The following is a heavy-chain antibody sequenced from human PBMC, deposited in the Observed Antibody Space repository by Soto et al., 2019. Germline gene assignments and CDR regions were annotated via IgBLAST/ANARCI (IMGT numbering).Heavy chain of an antibody. CDR3: ARSYPAARRGDVAGTDSFDI. J-gene: IGHJ3*02. Sequence: GGSLRLSCAASGFTFSSYSMNWVRQAPGKGLEWVSSISSSSSYIYYADSVKGRFTISRDNAKNSLYLQMNSLRAEDTAVCYGARSYPAARRGDVAGTDSFDIWGQGTMVTVSS. CDR2: ISSSSSYI. V-gene: IGHV3-21*01. D-gene: IGHD6-25*01. CDR1: GFTFSSYS.